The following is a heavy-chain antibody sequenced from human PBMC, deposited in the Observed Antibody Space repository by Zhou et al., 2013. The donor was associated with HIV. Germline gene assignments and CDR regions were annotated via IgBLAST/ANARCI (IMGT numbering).Heavy chain of an antibody. CDR3: ASMRDCSSTSCYTYAFDI. Sequence: QVQLVQSGAEVKKPGSSVKVSCKASGGSFRNYAINWVRQARGQGLEWMGGIIPVFATTDYAQKFQVRVTITADESTSTAYMELSSLRSEDTAVYYCASMRDCSSTSCYTYAFDIWGQGTMVTVSS. CDR2: IIPVFATT. J-gene: IGHJ3*02. CDR1: GGSFRNYA. D-gene: IGHD2-2*02. V-gene: IGHV1-69*12.